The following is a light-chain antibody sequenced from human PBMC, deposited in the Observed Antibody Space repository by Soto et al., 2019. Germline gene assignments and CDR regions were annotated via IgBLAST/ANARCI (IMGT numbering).Light chain of an antibody. CDR3: QQYNSYCWT. CDR2: DAS. J-gene: IGKJ1*01. V-gene: IGKV1-5*01. Sequence: DIQMTQSPSSVSASIGDRVTITCRASQDIGRRLAWFQQKPGKAPKLLIYDASSLESGVPSRFSGSGSGTEFTLTISSLQPDDFATYYCQQYNSYCWTFGQGTKVDIK. CDR1: QDIGRR.